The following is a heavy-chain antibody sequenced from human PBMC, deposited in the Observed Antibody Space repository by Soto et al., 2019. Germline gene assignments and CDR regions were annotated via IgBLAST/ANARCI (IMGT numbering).Heavy chain of an antibody. D-gene: IGHD1-26*01. Sequence: SETLSLTCTVSGDSISSGDYYWSWIRQPPGKGLEWIGCIYYSGNTYYNPSLKRRFSISVDTSKNHFSLKLSSVTAADTAVYYCARHLWGGNYYPRYFEYWGQGTLVTVSS. V-gene: IGHV4-30-4*01. CDR1: GDSISSGDYY. CDR2: IYYSGNT. CDR3: ARHLWGGNYYPRYFEY. J-gene: IGHJ4*02.